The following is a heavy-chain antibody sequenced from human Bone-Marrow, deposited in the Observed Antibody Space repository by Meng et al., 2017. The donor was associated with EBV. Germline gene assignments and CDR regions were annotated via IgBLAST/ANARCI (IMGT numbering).Heavy chain of an antibody. V-gene: IGHV3-11*01. CDR1: GFTFSDYD. J-gene: IGHJ5*01. D-gene: IGHD3-16*01. Sequence: QVHCGESGGNLVKPGGSLCLSCAASGFTFSDYDMSWIRQAPGKGREWVSHISRGGTSVYYADSVKGRFTVSRDNAKNSLYLQMIGLSGDDTAVYFCVRGRMGYVTSWYDSWGQGTLVTGSS. CDR2: ISRGGTSV. CDR3: VRGRMGYVTSWYDS.